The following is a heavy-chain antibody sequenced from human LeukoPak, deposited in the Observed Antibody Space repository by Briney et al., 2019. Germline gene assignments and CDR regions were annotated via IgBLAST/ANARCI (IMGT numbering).Heavy chain of an antibody. D-gene: IGHD6-19*01. Sequence: PGGSLRLSCAASGFIVSSNYMSWVRQAPGKGLEWVSVIYSDGSTYYADSVKGRFTISRDNSKNTLYLQMNSLRAEDTAVYYCATSGWYDYWGQGTLVAVSS. V-gene: IGHV3-66*01. J-gene: IGHJ4*02. CDR3: ATSGWYDY. CDR2: IYSDGST. CDR1: GFIVSSNY.